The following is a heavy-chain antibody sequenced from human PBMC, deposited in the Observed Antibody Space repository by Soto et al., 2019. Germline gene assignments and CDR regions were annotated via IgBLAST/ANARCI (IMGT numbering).Heavy chain of an antibody. CDR3: ARDGDLRSDFWSGPLGGGWFDT. Sequence: QVQLVQSGAEVRKPGSSVKVSCKASGGTFSNSAITWVRQAPGQGLEWVGGIIPIFGSTNYARKFQGRVTITADESTSTAYMELSSLTSEDTAVYYCARDGDLRSDFWSGPLGGGWFDTWGQGTILTVSS. J-gene: IGHJ5*02. CDR1: GGTFSNSA. CDR2: IIPIFGST. D-gene: IGHD3-3*01. V-gene: IGHV1-69*12.